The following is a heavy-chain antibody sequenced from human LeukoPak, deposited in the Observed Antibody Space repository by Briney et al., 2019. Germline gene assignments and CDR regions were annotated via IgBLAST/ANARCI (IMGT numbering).Heavy chain of an antibody. CDR1: GFTFSSYA. CDR3: AREGYCSSTSCYANDY. D-gene: IGHD2-2*01. CDR2: ISGSGGST. J-gene: IGHJ4*02. V-gene: IGHV3-23*01. Sequence: GGALRLSCAASGFTFSSYAMSWVRQAPGKGLEWVPAISGSGGSTYYADSVKGGFTISRDNSKNTLYLQMNSLRAEDTAVYYCAREGYCSSTSCYANDYWGQGTLVTVSS.